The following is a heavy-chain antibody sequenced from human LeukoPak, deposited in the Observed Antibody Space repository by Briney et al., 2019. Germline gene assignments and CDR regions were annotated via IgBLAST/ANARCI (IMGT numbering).Heavy chain of an antibody. CDR2: IYHSEST. Sequence: SETLSLTCTVSGGTISSGGYYWRWIRQPPGKGLEWIGYIYHSESTNYSPSLKSRVTVSVDMSKNQFSLKLSSVPPADTAVYFCARRAAGDYFDYWGQGNLVTVSS. J-gene: IGHJ4*02. CDR3: ARRAAGDYFDY. V-gene: IGHV4-30-2*01. CDR1: GGTISSGGYY. D-gene: IGHD6-19*01.